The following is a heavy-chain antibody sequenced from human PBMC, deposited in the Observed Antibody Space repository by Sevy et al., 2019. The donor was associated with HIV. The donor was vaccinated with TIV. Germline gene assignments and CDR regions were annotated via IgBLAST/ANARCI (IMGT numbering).Heavy chain of an antibody. J-gene: IGHJ3*02. CDR2: ISGLSNYI. Sequence: GGALRLSCAVSGFTFSNYNMNWVRQAPGKGLEWVSYISGLSNYIYYADSVKDRFNISRDNAKNSPYLQMNSLGAEDTAVYYCARGVQTSHAFDIWGKGTMVTVSS. CDR1: GFTFSNYN. CDR3: ARGVQTSHAFDI. V-gene: IGHV3-21*01. D-gene: IGHD6-6*01.